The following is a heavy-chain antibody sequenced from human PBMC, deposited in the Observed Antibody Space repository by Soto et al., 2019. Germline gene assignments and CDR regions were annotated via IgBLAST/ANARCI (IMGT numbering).Heavy chain of an antibody. CDR3: ARASPYIVVRKPTGNQDYYGMDV. CDR2: IIPVFGTT. CDR1: GGTFSNYT. V-gene: IGHV1-69*01. J-gene: IGHJ6*02. Sequence: VQLVQSGAEVKKPGSSGKVFCKASGGTFSNYTISWVRQAPGQGREWMGGIIPVFGTTDYEQKFQGRVMITADGSTITAYMTLSSLRSADTAVYYCARASPYIVVRKPTGNQDYYGMDVWGQGTKVTGSS. D-gene: IGHD2-2*01.